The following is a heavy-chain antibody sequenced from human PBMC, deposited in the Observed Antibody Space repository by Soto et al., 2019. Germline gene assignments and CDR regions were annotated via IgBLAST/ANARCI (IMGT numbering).Heavy chain of an antibody. J-gene: IGHJ4*02. V-gene: IGHV3-30*18. CDR3: AKGRRGSSWYEEDS. CDR2: ISYAGDYQ. D-gene: IGHD6-13*01. CDR1: GFTFSSYG. Sequence: QVQLVESGGGVVQPGRSLRLSCAASGFTFSSYGMHWVRQAPGKGLEWVAVISYAGDYQYYADSVKGRFTISRDNSKNTPYLQLNALSPEDTPVYFCAKGRRGSSWYEEDSWGQGTLVTVSS.